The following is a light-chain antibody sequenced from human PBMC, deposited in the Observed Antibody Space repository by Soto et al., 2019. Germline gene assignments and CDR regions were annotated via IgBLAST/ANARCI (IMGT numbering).Light chain of an antibody. J-gene: IGKJ1*01. CDR1: QSVRSNY. CDR3: QQYHTSPLM. CDR2: GAS. Sequence: EIVLTQSPGTLSLSPGERATLASWASQSVRSNYLAWYQQKPGQAPRLLIYGASSRATGIPDRFSGGGSGTDFTLTISRLEPEDLAVYYCQQYHTSPLMFGQGTKVDIK. V-gene: IGKV3-20*01.